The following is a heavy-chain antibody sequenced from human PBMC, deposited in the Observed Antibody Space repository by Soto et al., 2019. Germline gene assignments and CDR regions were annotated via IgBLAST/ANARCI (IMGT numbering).Heavy chain of an antibody. V-gene: IGHV5-51*01. CDR2: IYPGDSDT. J-gene: IGHJ3*02. D-gene: IGHD6-13*01. CDR3: ARSLVNGTYKAFDI. CDR1: GYNFNRYW. Sequence: GESLKISCKGSGYNFNRYWIGWVRQMPGKGLEWMGVIYPGDSDTRYGPSLQGQVTISADKSSSAAYLQWSSLQASDTATYYCARSLVNGTYKAFDIWGQGTMVTVSS.